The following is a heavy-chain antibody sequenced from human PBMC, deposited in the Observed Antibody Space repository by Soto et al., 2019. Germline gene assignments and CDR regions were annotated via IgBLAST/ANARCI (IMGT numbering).Heavy chain of an antibody. Sequence: LSLTCSVPGYSVSSSDYYWAWIRQPPGKGLEWIGSMLYSGLTYYNPSLKSRVTLSVDTSKNQFSVRLNSVTASDTAVYYCAPLTVSLSGPYGIHVWGQGTTVTVSS. CDR1: GYSVSSSDYY. J-gene: IGHJ6*02. CDR3: APLTVSLSGPYGIHV. D-gene: IGHD2-15*01. CDR2: MLYSGLT. V-gene: IGHV4-39*01.